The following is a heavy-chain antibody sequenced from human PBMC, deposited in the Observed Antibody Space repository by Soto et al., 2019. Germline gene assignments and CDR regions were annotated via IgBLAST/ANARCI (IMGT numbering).Heavy chain of an antibody. V-gene: IGHV3-30-3*01. J-gene: IGHJ4*02. CDR2: ISYDGSNK. CDR3: VSLPTSEGLGPLDY. D-gene: IGHD5-12*01. Sequence: AGSLRLSCAASGFTFSSYAMHWVRQAPGKGLEWVAVISYDGSNKYYADSVKGRFTISRDNSKNTLYLQMNSLRAEDTAVYYCVSLPTSEGLGPLDYWGQGTLVTVSS. CDR1: GFTFSSYA.